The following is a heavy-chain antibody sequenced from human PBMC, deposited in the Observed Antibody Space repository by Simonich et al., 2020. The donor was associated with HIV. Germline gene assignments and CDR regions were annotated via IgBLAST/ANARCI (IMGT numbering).Heavy chain of an antibody. CDR3: ARRHPTTVTTPYFDY. J-gene: IGHJ4*02. D-gene: IGHD4-17*01. V-gene: IGHV4-34*01. Sequence: QVQLQQWGAGLLKPSETLSLTCAVYGGSFSGYYWSWIRQPPGKGLEGIGEINHSGSTNYNPSLKSRVTISGDTSKNQFSLKLSSVTAADTAVYYCARRHPTTVTTPYFDYWGQGTLVTVSS. CDR1: GGSFSGYY. CDR2: INHSGST.